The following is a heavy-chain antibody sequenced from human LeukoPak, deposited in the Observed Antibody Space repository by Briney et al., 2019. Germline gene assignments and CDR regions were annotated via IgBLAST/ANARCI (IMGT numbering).Heavy chain of an antibody. J-gene: IGHJ3*02. CDR3: ARDNLLWFGAPGDAFDI. V-gene: IGHV3-7*01. CDR1: GFTFSSYW. CDR2: IKQDGSEK. D-gene: IGHD3-10*01. Sequence: GGSLRLSCAASGFTFSSYWMSWVRQAPGKGLEWVANIKQDGSEKYYVDSAKGRFTISRDNAKSSLYLQMNSLRAEDTAVYYCARDNLLWFGAPGDAFDIWGQGTMVTVSS.